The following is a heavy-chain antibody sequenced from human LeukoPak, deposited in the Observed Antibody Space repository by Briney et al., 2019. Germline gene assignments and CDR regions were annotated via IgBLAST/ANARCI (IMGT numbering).Heavy chain of an antibody. Sequence: PGRSLRLSCAASGFTFSSYSMNWVRQAPGKGLEWVSSISSSSSYIYYADSVKGRFTISRDNAKNSLYLQMNSLRAEDTAVYYCARQVPPSRYCSSTSCGGDYWGQGTLVTVSS. V-gene: IGHV3-21*01. D-gene: IGHD2-2*01. CDR3: ARQVPPSRYCSSTSCGGDY. CDR2: ISSSSSYI. CDR1: GFTFSSYS. J-gene: IGHJ4*02.